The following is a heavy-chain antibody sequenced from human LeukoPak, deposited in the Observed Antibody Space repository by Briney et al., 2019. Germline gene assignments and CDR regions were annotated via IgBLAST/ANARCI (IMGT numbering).Heavy chain of an antibody. J-gene: IGHJ6*03. D-gene: IGHD3-22*01. Sequence: ASVKVSCKASGYTFTGYYMHWVRQTPGQGLEWMGWIKPNSGGTNYAQKFQGRVTMTRDTSISTAYVELSRLRSDDTAVYYCARDYYDSSGYPGVQYYYYMDVWGKGTTVTVSS. V-gene: IGHV1-2*02. CDR1: GYTFTGYY. CDR3: ARDYYDSSGYPGVQYYYYMDV. CDR2: IKPNSGGT.